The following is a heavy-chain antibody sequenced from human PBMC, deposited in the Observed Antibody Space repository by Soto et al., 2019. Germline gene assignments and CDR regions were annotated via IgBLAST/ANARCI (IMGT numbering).Heavy chain of an antibody. D-gene: IGHD3-16*02. CDR1: GFTFSSYS. J-gene: IGHJ6*02. CDR2: ISSSSSYI. Sequence: EVQLVESGGGLVKPGGSLRLSCAASGFTFSSYSMNWVRQAPGKGLEWVSSISSSSSYIYYADSVKGRFTISRDNAKNSLYLQMNSLRAEDTAVYHCARGGVPGSYRNYYYYGMDVWGQGTTVTVSS. V-gene: IGHV3-21*01. CDR3: ARGGVPGSYRNYYYYGMDV.